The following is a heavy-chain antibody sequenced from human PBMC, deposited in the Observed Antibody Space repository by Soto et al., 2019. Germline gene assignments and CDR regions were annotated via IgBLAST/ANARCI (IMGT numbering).Heavy chain of an antibody. V-gene: IGHV4-31*08. J-gene: IGHJ4*02. D-gene: IGHD3-22*01. CDR1: GGSISSGGYY. CDR2: IFYSGST. CDR3: MLGSGWKDFAY. Sequence: PSETLSLTCTVSGGSISSGGYYWSWIRQHPGKGLEWIGYIFYSGSTYYNPSLKSRVTISVDTSKNQFSLKLSSVTAADTAVYYCMLGSGWKDFAYWGQGTLVTVSS.